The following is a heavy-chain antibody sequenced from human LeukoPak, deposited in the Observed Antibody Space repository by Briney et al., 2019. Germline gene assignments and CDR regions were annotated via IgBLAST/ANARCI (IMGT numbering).Heavy chain of an antibody. V-gene: IGHV3-74*01. CDR3: ARDHVLGWDY. CDR2: MNSDGSSI. Sequence: GGSLRISCAASGFTFSRYWMQWVRQAPGKGLVWVSRMNSDGSSINYADSVKGRFTISRDNAKNTLYLQMKSLSAEDTAIYYCARDHVLGWDYWGQGTLVTVSS. J-gene: IGHJ4*02. D-gene: IGHD3-10*02. CDR1: GFTFSRYW.